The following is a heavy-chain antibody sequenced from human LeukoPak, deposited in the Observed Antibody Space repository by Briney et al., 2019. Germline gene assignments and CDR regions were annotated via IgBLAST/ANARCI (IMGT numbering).Heavy chain of an antibody. CDR3: ARESGFGDDSSGYYFDY. CDR2: IWYDGSNK. Sequence: PGGSLRLSCAASGFTLSSYEMNWVSQAPGKGLEWVAVIWYDGSNKYYADSVKGRFTISRDNSKNTLYLQMNSLRAEDTAVYYCARESGFGDDSSGYYFDYWGQGTLVTVSS. J-gene: IGHJ4*02. CDR1: GFTLSSYE. D-gene: IGHD3-22*01. V-gene: IGHV3-33*08.